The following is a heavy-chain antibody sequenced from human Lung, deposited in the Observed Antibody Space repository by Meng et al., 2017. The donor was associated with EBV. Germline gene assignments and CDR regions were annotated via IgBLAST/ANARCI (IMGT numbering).Heavy chain of an antibody. D-gene: IGHD1-26*01. CDR1: GGSSSGSSYY. J-gene: IGHJ4*02. CDR3: ARQWVGDTLGFFGS. CDR2: VYDSGHT. V-gene: IGHV4-39*01. Sequence: QVPLQESGPGLVKPSETLSLTCTVAGGSSSGSSYYWGWIRQTPERGLDWIGSVYDSGHTYYNPSLKGRVTISVETSTNQFSLKMSFVSAADTAKYYCARQWVGDTLGFFGSWGQGTLVTVSS.